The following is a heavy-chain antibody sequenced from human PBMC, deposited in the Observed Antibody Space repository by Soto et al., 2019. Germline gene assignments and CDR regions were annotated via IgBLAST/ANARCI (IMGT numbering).Heavy chain of an antibody. CDR3: ARQGTGSYDFWSGYENYYYYGMDV. J-gene: IGHJ6*02. CDR1: GFTVSSNY. V-gene: IGHV3-53*01. D-gene: IGHD3-3*01. Sequence: PGGSLRLSCAASGFTVSSNYMSWVRQAPGKGLEWVSVIYSGGSTYYADSVKGRFTISRDNSKNTLYLQMNSLRAEDTAVYYCARQGTGSYDFWSGYENYYYYGMDVWGQGTTVTVS. CDR2: IYSGGST.